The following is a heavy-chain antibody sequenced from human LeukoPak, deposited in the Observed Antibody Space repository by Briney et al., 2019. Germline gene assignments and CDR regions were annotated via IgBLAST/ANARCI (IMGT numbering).Heavy chain of an antibody. Sequence: PSETLSLTCIVSGGSINSYWSWIRQPAGKGLEWIGRISGSGTITYNPALQSRLTISIDTSKDQFSLKLSSVTAADTAVYYCAGVGSSDPFDYWGQGTLVTVSS. CDR1: GGSINSY. CDR2: ISGSGTI. J-gene: IGHJ4*02. CDR3: AGVGSSDPFDY. V-gene: IGHV4-4*07. D-gene: IGHD6-6*01.